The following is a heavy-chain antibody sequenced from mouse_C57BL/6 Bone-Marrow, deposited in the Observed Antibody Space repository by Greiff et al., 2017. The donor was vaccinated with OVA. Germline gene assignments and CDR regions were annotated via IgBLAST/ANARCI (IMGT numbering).Heavy chain of an antibody. V-gene: IGHV1-82*01. Sequence: QVQLKQSGPELVKPGASVKISCKASGYAFSSSWMNWVKQRPGKGLEWIGRIYPGDGDTNYNGKFKGKATLTADKSSSTAYMQLSSLTSEDSAVYFCARSLDGYYLDYWGQGTSVTVSS. CDR1: GYAFSSSW. CDR3: ARSLDGYYLDY. CDR2: IYPGDGDT. D-gene: IGHD2-3*01. J-gene: IGHJ4*01.